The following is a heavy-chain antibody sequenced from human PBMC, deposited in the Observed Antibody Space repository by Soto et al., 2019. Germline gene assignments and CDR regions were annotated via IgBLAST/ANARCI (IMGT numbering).Heavy chain of an antibody. J-gene: IGHJ4*02. V-gene: IGHV3-48*04. CDR3: ARGSLRKSYYYDSSGYYDVY. D-gene: IGHD3-22*01. CDR1: GFTFSSYG. Sequence: GSLRLSCAASGFTFSSYGMHWVRQAPGKGLEWVSYISSSGSTIYYADSVKGRFTISRDNAKNSLYLQMNSLRAEDTAVYYCARGSLRKSYYYDSSGYYDVYWGQGTLVTVSS. CDR2: ISSSGSTI.